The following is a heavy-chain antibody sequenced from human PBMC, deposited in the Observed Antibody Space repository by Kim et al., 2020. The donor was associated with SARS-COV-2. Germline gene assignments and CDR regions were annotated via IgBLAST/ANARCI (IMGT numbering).Heavy chain of an antibody. V-gene: IGHV3-30*07. CDR3: AGERRDEDYYYYYGMDV. J-gene: IGHJ6*02. Sequence: VKGRFTIPRDNSKNTLYLQMNSLRAEDTAVYYCAGERRDEDYYYYYGMDVWGQGTTVTVSS. D-gene: IGHD6-25*01.